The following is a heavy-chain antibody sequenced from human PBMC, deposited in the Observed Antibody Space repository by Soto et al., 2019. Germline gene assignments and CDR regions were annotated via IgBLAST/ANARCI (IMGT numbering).Heavy chain of an antibody. J-gene: IGHJ3*02. Sequence: QVQLVESGGGVVQPGRSLRLSCAASGVTFSSYGMHWVRQAPGKGLEWVAVISDDGSNKYYADSVKGRFTISRDNSKNTLYLQMNSLRAEDTAVYYCAKERRIVVVINAFDIWGQGTMVTVAS. V-gene: IGHV3-30*18. D-gene: IGHD3-22*01. CDR1: GVTFSSYG. CDR2: ISDDGSNK. CDR3: AKERRIVVVINAFDI.